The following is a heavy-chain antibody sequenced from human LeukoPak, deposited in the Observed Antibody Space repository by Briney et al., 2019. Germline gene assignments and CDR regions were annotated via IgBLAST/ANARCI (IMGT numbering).Heavy chain of an antibody. Sequence: ASVKVSCKASGYTFTSYDINWVRQATGQGLEWMGWMNPISGNTGYAQKFQGRVTITRNTSISTAYMELSSLRSEDTAVYYCARRFGITIFGVVIVNWFDPWGQGTLVTVSS. CDR2: MNPISGNT. D-gene: IGHD3-3*01. J-gene: IGHJ5*02. CDR1: GYTFTSYD. V-gene: IGHV1-8*03. CDR3: ARRFGITIFGVVIVNWFDP.